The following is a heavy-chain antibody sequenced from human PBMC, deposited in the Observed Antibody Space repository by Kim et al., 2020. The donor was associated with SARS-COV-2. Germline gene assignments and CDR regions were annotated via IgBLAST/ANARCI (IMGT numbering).Heavy chain of an antibody. J-gene: IGHJ6*03. CDR2: IKQDGSEQ. V-gene: IGHV3-7*01. CDR1: GFRFGNYW. D-gene: IGHD3-10*01. Sequence: GGSLRLSCAVSGFRFGNYWMSWVRQAPGKGLEWVANIKQDGSEQYYVDSVKGRFTIFRDNAQNSLNLQMNSLRGEDTAVYYCVRGNADGIIMDQGLIGYMDVWGKGTTVTVSS. CDR3: VRGNADGIIMDQGLIGYMDV.